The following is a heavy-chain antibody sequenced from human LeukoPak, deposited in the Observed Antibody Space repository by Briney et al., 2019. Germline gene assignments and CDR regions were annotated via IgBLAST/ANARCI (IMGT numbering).Heavy chain of an antibody. V-gene: IGHV4-59*08. CDR3: ARRYTNSWFFDY. D-gene: IGHD2-2*02. CDR2: IYCTGNS. CDR1: GGSISSYY. Sequence: PSETLSLTCTVSGGSISSYYWSWIRQPPGKGLEWLGYIYCTGNSNYNPSHESRVTMSLDTSTNQFSLRLSSVTAADTAVYYCARRYTNSWFFDYWGQGALVTVSS. J-gene: IGHJ4*02.